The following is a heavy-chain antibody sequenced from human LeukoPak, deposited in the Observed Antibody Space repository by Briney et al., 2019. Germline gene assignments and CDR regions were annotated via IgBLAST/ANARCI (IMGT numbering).Heavy chain of an antibody. CDR1: GFTFSDYY. J-gene: IGHJ4*02. V-gene: IGHV3-11*03. Sequence: GGSLRLSCAASGFTFSDYYMSWIRQAPGKGLEWVSYISSSSSYTNYADSVKGRFTISRDNAKNSLYLQMNSLKTEDTALYYCAKYSSVWSQDYWGQGTLVTVSS. D-gene: IGHD6-19*01. CDR2: ISSSSSYT. CDR3: AKYSSVWSQDY.